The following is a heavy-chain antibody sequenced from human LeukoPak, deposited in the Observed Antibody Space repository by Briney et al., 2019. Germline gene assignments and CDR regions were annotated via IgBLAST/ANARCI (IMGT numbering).Heavy chain of an antibody. D-gene: IGHD3-22*01. J-gene: IGHJ4*02. CDR2: TAGSGISK. V-gene: IGHV3-23*01. Sequence: GGSLRLSCVASGFTFNNYAMSWVRQAPGRGLEWASSTAGSGISKDYADSVKGRFTISQDKSKNTLYLQMDNLRAEDTGVYFCARLPTFYYDSSGYHYDYWGQGTLVTVSS. CDR1: GFTFNNYA. CDR3: ARLPTFYYDSSGYHYDY.